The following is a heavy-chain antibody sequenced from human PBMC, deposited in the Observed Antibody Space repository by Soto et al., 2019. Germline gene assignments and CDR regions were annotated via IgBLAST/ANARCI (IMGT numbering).Heavy chain of an antibody. Sequence: GGSLRLSCAASGFTFSSYAMHWVRQAPGKGLEWVAVISYDGSNKYYADSVKGRFTISRDNSKNTLYLQMNSLRAEDTAVYYCARSSGRYGMDVWGQGTTVTVSS. J-gene: IGHJ6*02. CDR3: ARSSGRYGMDV. V-gene: IGHV3-30-3*01. CDR2: ISYDGSNK. CDR1: GFTFSSYA. D-gene: IGHD2-15*01.